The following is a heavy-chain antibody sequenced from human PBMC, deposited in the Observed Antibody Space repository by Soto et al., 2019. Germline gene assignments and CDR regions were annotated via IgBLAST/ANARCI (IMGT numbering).Heavy chain of an antibody. CDR2: IYSGGST. CDR3: ARVRYYYGSGPTGGRTRNYYYYGMDV. V-gene: IGHV3-53*01. D-gene: IGHD3-10*01. Sequence: PGGSLRLSCAASGFTVSSNYMSWVRQAPGKGLEWVSVIYSGGSTYYADSVKGRFTISRDNSKNTLYLQMNSLRAEDTAVYYCARVRYYYGSGPTGGRTRNYYYYGMDVWGQGTTVTVSS. J-gene: IGHJ6*02. CDR1: GFTVSSNY.